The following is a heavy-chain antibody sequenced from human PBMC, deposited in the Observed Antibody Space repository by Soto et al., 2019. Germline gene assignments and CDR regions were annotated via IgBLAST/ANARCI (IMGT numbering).Heavy chain of an antibody. J-gene: IGHJ4*02. CDR3: AIIKGTKFDFDH. Sequence: QVQLVQSGGEVKKPGASVKVSCKASGYTFTSNGIIWVRQAPGQGLEWMGWISAYNGNTNYAQNLQGRVTMTTDTSTKTAYMELRSLRSDDTAVYYCAIIKGTKFDFDHWGQGTLVTLSS. V-gene: IGHV1-18*01. CDR2: ISAYNGNT. CDR1: GYTFTSNG. D-gene: IGHD1-1*01.